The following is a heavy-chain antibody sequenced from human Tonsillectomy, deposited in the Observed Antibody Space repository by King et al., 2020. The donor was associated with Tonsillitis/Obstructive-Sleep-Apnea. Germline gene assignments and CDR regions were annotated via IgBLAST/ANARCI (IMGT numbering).Heavy chain of an antibody. CDR2: IIPILGIA. Sequence: FQLVQSGAEVKKPGSSVKVSCKASGGTFSSYAISWVRQAPGQGLEWMGGIIPILGIANYAQKFQGRVTITADKSTSTAYMELSSLRSEDTAVYYCARESVGNYYGSGSYYYYYYGMDVWGQGTTVTVSS. D-gene: IGHD3-10*01. CDR3: ARESVGNYYGSGSYYYYYYGMDV. CDR1: GGTFSSYA. J-gene: IGHJ6*02. V-gene: IGHV1-69*10.